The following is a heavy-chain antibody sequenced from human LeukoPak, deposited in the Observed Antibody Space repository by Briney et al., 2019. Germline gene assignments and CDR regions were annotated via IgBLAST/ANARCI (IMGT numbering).Heavy chain of an antibody. CDR2: ISTYNGNT. J-gene: IGHJ4*02. CDR1: GYTFTSYY. Sequence: ASVKVSCKASGYTFTSYYMHWVRQAPGQGLEWMGWISTYNGNTHYAQKFQGRVTLTTDTSTSTAYMELRSLRSDDTAVYYCARERIVAGTGTFDSWGQGTLVTVSS. D-gene: IGHD6-19*01. V-gene: IGHV1-18*04. CDR3: ARERIVAGTGTFDS.